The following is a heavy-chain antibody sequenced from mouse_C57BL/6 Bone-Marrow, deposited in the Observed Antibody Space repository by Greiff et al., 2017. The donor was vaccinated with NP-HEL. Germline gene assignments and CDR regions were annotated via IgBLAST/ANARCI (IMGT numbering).Heavy chain of an antibody. D-gene: IGHD2-3*01. V-gene: IGHV1-5*01. J-gene: IGHJ2*01. CDR1: GYTFTSYW. CDR3: TRSKDDGYYYFDY. Sequence: VQLQQSGTVLARPGASVKMSCKTSGYTFTSYWMHWVKQRPGQGLEWIGAIYPGNSDTSYNQKFKGKAKLTAVTSASTAYMELSSLTNEDSAVYYCTRSKDDGYYYFDYGGQGTTLTVSS. CDR2: IYPGNSDT.